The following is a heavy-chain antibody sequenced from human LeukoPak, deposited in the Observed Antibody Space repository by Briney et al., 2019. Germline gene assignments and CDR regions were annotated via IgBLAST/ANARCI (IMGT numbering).Heavy chain of an antibody. D-gene: IGHD3-10*01. V-gene: IGHV3-23*01. CDR1: GFTFSSYA. CDR3: AKDNRPYGPYYFDY. Sequence: GGSLRLSCAASGFTFSSYAMSWVRQAPGKGLEWVSAISGSGGSTYYADSVKGRFTISRDNSKNTPYLQMNSPRAEDTAVYYCAKDNRPYGPYYFDYWGQGNLVTVSS. CDR2: ISGSGGST. J-gene: IGHJ4*02.